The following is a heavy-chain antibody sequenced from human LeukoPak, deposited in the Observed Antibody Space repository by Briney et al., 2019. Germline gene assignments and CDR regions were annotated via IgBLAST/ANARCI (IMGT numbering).Heavy chain of an antibody. Sequence: SSETLSLTCTVSGGSISYYYWSWIRQSPGKGLEWIGYIYYSGTTNYNPSLKSRVTISVDTSKNQFSLQLRSVTAAVSAVYYCAREDPQTRVPEGMDVWGQGTTVTVSS. V-gene: IGHV4-59*01. D-gene: IGHD4/OR15-4a*01. J-gene: IGHJ6*02. CDR2: IYYSGTT. CDR3: AREDPQTRVPEGMDV. CDR1: GGSISYYY.